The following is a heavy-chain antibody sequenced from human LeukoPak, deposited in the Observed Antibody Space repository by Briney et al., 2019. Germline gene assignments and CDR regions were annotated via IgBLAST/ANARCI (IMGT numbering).Heavy chain of an antibody. CDR3: AKALTGDVDY. Sequence: PGGSLRLSCEASGFTFNTYSMNWARQAPGKGLEWVAFIRYDGSTKYYADSVKGRFTISRDNSKNTMYLQMNRLRGEDTAIYYCAKALTGDVDYWGQGTLVTVSS. D-gene: IGHD3-9*01. V-gene: IGHV3-30*02. CDR1: GFTFNTYS. J-gene: IGHJ4*02. CDR2: IRYDGSTK.